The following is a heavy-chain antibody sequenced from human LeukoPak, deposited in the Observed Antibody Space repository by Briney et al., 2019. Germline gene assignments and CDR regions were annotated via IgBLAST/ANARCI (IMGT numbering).Heavy chain of an antibody. J-gene: IGHJ4*02. D-gene: IGHD3-9*01. CDR1: GYTFTSDG. CDR3: AREDYDILTGAY. Sequence: ASVKVSCKASGYTFTSDGISWVRQAPGQGLEWMGWISAYNGNTNYAQKLQGRVTMTTDTSTGTAYMELRSLRSDDTAVYYCAREDYDILTGAYWGQGTLVTVSS. CDR2: ISAYNGNT. V-gene: IGHV1-18*01.